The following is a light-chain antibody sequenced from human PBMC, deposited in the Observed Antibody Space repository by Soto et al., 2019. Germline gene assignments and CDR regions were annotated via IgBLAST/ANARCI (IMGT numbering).Light chain of an antibody. CDR2: AAS. J-gene: IGKJ3*01. CDR1: QTLSTNS. CDR3: QQYNDSPLT. V-gene: IGKV3-20*01. Sequence: EIVLTQSPGTLSLSPGERATLSCRASQTLSTNSLAWYQRRPGQTPRLLIYAASTRDTDIPDRFNGSGSGTDFALTISRLEPEDFALYYCQQYNDSPLTFGPGTKVDVK.